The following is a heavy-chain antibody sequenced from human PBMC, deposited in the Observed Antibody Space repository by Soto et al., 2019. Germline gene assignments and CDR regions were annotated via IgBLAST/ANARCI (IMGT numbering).Heavy chain of an antibody. CDR1: GGSISSYY. D-gene: IGHD6-6*01. J-gene: IGHJ5*02. Sequence: SETLSLTCTVSGGSISSYYWSWIRQPPGKGLEWIGYIYYSGSTNYNPSLKSRVTISVDTSKNQFSLKLSSVTAADTAVYYCARDHEYSSSSWFDPWGPGTLVTVSS. CDR3: ARDHEYSSSSWFDP. V-gene: IGHV4-59*01. CDR2: IYYSGST.